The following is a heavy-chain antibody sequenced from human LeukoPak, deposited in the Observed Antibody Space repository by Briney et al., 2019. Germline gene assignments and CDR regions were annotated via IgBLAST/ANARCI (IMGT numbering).Heavy chain of an antibody. V-gene: IGHV3-23*01. CDR3: AKVYSSSWFDLDY. Sequence: GRSLRLSCAASGFTFSSYAMSWVRQAPGKGLEWVSAISGSGGSTYYADSVKGRFTVSRDNSKNTLYLQMNSLRAEDTAVYYCAKVYSSSWFDLDYWGQGTLVTVSS. CDR1: GFTFSSYA. J-gene: IGHJ4*02. D-gene: IGHD6-13*01. CDR2: ISGSGGST.